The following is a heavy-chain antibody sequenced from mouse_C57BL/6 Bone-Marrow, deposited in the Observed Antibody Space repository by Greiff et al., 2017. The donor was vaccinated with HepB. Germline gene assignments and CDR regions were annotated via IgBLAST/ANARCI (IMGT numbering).Heavy chain of an antibody. V-gene: IGHV1-69*01. J-gene: IGHJ2*01. CDR3: ARSLIYDGYYFDY. CDR2: IDPSDSYT. CDR1: GYTFTSYW. D-gene: IGHD2-3*01. Sequence: QVHVKQPGAELVMPGASVKLSCKASGYTFTSYWMHWVKQRPGQGLEWIGEIDPSDSYTNYNQKFKGKSTLTVDKSSSTAYMQLSSLTSEDSAVYYCARSLIYDGYYFDYWGQGTTLTVSS.